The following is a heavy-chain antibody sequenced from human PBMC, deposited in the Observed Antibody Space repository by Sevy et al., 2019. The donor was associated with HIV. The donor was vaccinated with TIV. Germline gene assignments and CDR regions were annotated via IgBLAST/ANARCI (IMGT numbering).Heavy chain of an antibody. CDR3: AKSKVASVYHYYGLDV. CDR1: GFTFDEHA. V-gene: IGHV3-9*01. Sequence: GGSLRLSCKTSGFTFDEHAMHWVRQGPGKGLEWVSSIRWSGESVDYADSVQGRFTISRDNIKSSLFLQMDSLRPEDTAVYFCAKSKVASVYHYYGLDVWGQGTAVTVSS. CDR2: IRWSGESV. J-gene: IGHJ6*02.